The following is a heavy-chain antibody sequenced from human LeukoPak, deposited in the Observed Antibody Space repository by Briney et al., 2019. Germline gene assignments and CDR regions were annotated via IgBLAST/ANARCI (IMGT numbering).Heavy chain of an antibody. V-gene: IGHV1-46*03. Sequence: ASVKVSCKASGYTFTSYYMHWVRQAPGQGLEWMGIINPSGGSTSYAQKFQGRVTMTGDTSTSTVYMELSSLRSEDTAVYYCASGSYLDAFDIWGQGTMVTVSS. CDR1: GYTFTSYY. CDR2: INPSGGST. J-gene: IGHJ3*02. CDR3: ASGSYLDAFDI. D-gene: IGHD1-26*01.